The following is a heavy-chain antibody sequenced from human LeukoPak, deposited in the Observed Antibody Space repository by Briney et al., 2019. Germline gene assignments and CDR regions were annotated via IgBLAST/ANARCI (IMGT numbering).Heavy chain of an antibody. D-gene: IGHD2-21*02. V-gene: IGHV3-48*02. CDR1: GFSFRSYS. CDR2: ISTSSSTI. Sequence: GGSLILSCAASGFSFRSYSMNWVRQAPGKGLEWVSYISTSSSTIYYADSVKGRFTISRDNAKNSLYLQMNSLRDEDTAVYYCTRDRLKFDCWGQGTLVTVSS. J-gene: IGHJ4*02. CDR3: TRDRLKFDC.